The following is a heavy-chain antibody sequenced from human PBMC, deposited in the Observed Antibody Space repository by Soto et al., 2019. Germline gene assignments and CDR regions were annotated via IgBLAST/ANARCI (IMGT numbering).Heavy chain of an antibody. CDR1: GIEFSNYA. CDR3: AKDGNWLDVYFDV. Sequence: LRLSCVASGIEFSNYAMSWVRQAPGRGLEWVSISSASGRSRYHADSVKGRFTISRDNSKNTLYLHMTNLRAEDTAVYYCAKDGNWLDVYFDVWGQGTPVTVSS. V-gene: IGHV3-23*01. CDR2: SSASGRSR. J-gene: IGHJ4*02. D-gene: IGHD6-19*01.